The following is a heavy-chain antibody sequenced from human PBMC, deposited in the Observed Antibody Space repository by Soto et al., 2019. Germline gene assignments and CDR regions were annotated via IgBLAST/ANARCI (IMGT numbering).Heavy chain of an antibody. D-gene: IGHD7-27*01. CDR1: GHTFTGHH. CDR3: GLEPTGTGGFAH. J-gene: IGHJ4*02. V-gene: IGHV1-2*02. CDR2: INLDIGDT. Sequence: QVQLVQSGAEVKKPGASVKVSCKASGHTFTGHHMHWVRQTPGQGLQWMGCINLDIGDTRYAQKFQGRVTTTSATSIATVYLELSGLRSDDTAVYYCGLEPTGTGGFAHWGQGTLVTVSS.